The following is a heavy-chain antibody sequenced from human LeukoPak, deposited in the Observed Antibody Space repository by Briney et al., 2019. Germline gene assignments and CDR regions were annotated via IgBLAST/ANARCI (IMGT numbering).Heavy chain of an antibody. J-gene: IGHJ4*02. V-gene: IGHV3-30-3*01. D-gene: IGHD3-22*01. CDR3: AREQWFRWDY. CDR1: GFTFSSYA. Sequence: GGSLRLSCAASGFTFSSYAMHWVRQAPGKGLEWVAVISYDGSNKYSADSVKGRFTISLDHAKNSLNLQLDSLRAEDTATYYCAREQWFRWDYWGQGILVTVSS. CDR2: ISYDGSNK.